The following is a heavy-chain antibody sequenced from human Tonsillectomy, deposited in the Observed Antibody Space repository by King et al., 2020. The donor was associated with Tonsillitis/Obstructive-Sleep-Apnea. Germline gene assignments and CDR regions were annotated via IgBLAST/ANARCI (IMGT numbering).Heavy chain of an antibody. CDR1: GGSISSSNYY. CDR3: ASPLDFWSGYYLDY. V-gene: IGHV4-39*01. CDR2: IFYSGST. D-gene: IGHD3-3*01. J-gene: IGHJ4*02. Sequence: QLQESGPGPVKPSETLSLTCTVSGGSISSSNYYWGWIRQPPGKGLEWIGSIFYSGSTYYNPSLKSRVNISVDTSKNQFSLKLSSVTAADTAVYYCASPLDFWSGYYLDYWGQGTLVTVSS.